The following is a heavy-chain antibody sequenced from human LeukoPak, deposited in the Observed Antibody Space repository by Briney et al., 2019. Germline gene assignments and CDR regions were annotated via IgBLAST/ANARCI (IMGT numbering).Heavy chain of an antibody. CDR2: INPNSGGT. Sequence: ASVKVSCKASGYTFTGYYMHWVRQAPGQGLEWMGWINPNSGGTNYAQKFQGRVTMTRDTSISTAYMELSRLRSDDTAVYCCARFGGRTIFGVVTLDYYYGMDVWGQGTTVTVSS. CDR1: GYTFTGYY. CDR3: ARFGGRTIFGVVTLDYYYGMDV. V-gene: IGHV1-2*02. D-gene: IGHD3-3*01. J-gene: IGHJ6*02.